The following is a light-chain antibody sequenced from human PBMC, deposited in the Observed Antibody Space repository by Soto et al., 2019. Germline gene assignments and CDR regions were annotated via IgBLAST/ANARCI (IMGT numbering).Light chain of an antibody. V-gene: IGKV2-28*01. CDR3: MQALQTRYT. CDR2: LGS. Sequence: DIVMTQSPLSLPVTPGEPASISCRSSQSLLHSNGYNYLDWYLQKPGQSPQLLFSLGSNRASGVPDRFSGSGSGTDFTLKISRVEAEDVGVYYCMQALQTRYTFGQGTKLEIK. CDR1: QSLLHSNGYNY. J-gene: IGKJ2*01.